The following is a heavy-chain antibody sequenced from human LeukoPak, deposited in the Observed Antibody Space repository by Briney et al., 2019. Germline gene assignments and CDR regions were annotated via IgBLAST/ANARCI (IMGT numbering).Heavy chain of an antibody. Sequence: PSETLSLTCAVSGGSISSGGYSWSWIRQPPGKGLEWIGYIYHSGSTYYNPSLKSQVTISVDRSKNQFSLKLSSVTAADTAVYYCARKHLTGYFYYGMDVWGKGTTVTVSS. CDR1: GGSISSGGYS. CDR2: IYHSGST. D-gene: IGHD3-9*01. V-gene: IGHV4-30-2*01. CDR3: ARKHLTGYFYYGMDV. J-gene: IGHJ6*04.